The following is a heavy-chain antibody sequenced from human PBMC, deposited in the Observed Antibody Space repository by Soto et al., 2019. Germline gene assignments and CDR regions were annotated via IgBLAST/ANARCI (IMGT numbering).Heavy chain of an antibody. CDR2: INWNGGST. J-gene: IGHJ4*02. D-gene: IGHD6-13*01. CDR3: ARGPGYSSSWYIDY. V-gene: IGHV3-20*04. CDR1: GFTFDDYG. Sequence: GGSLRLSCAASGFTFDDYGMSWVRQAPGKGLEWVSGINWNGGSTGYADSVKGRFTISRDNAKNSLYLQMNSLRAEDTALYYCARGPGYSSSWYIDYWGQGTLVTVSS.